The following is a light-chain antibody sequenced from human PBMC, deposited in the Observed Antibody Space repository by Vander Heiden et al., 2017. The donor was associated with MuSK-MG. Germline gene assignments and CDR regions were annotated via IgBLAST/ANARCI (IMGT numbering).Light chain of an antibody. CDR1: SSDVGGYNY. CDR3: SSYTSRSTRV. CDR2: EVS. J-gene: IGLJ3*02. V-gene: IGLV2-14*01. Sequence: QSALTQPASVSGSPGQSITISCTGTSSDVGGYNYVSWYQQHPAKAPKLMIYEVSNRPSGVSNRFSGSKSGNTASLTISGLQAEDEADYYCSSYTSRSTRVFGGGTKLTVL.